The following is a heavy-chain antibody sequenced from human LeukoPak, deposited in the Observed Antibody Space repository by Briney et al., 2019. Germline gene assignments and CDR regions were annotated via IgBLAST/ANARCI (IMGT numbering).Heavy chain of an antibody. J-gene: IGHJ4*02. D-gene: IGHD6-13*01. CDR2: ISGSGGST. CDR1: GFSFSSYA. Sequence: GGSLRLSCAASGFSFSSYAMSGVRQAPGKGLEWVSGISGSGGSTFYADSVKGRFTISRDNSKNTLYLQMNSLRAEDTAVYYCARDQDVAAAGTWGSLDYWGQGTLVTVSS. CDR3: ARDQDVAAAGTWGSLDY. V-gene: IGHV3-23*01.